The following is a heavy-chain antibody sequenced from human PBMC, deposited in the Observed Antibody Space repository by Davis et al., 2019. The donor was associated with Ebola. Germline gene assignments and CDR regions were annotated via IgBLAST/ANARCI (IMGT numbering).Heavy chain of an antibody. V-gene: IGHV5-51*01. CDR3: ARSQIFAVDP. CDR2: IYPGDSDT. J-gene: IGHJ5*02. D-gene: IGHD3-3*01. CDR1: GYSFTSYC. Sequence: GESLKISCTASGYSFTSYCIGWVRQMPGKGLEWMGIIYPGDSDTRYSPSFQGQVTISADKSITTAYLEWSSLKASDTAMYYCARSQIFAVDPWGQGTLVTVSS.